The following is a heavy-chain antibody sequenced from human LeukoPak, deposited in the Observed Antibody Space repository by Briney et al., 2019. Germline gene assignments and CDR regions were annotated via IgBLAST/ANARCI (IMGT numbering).Heavy chain of an antibody. J-gene: IGHJ3*02. V-gene: IGHV3-21*01. CDR3: ARGGYYDSSGYYYPAAFDI. D-gene: IGHD3-22*01. CDR2: ISSSSSYI. CDR1: GFTFSSYS. Sequence: GGSLRLSCAASGFTFSSYSMNWVRQAPGKGLEWVSSISSSSSYIYYADSVKGRFTISRDNAKNSLYLQMNSLRAEDTAVYYCARGGYYDSSGYYYPAAFDIWGQGTMVTVSS.